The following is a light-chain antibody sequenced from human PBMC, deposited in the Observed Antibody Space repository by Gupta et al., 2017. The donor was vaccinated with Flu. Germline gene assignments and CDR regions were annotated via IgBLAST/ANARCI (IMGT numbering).Light chain of an antibody. V-gene: IGKV1-5*03. CDR2: KAS. CDR1: QSISTW. CDR3: QQSNSYSPA. Sequence: PSTLSASVGDRVTITCRASQSISTWLAWYQQKPGKTPKLLIHKASTLESGVPSRFSGSGSGTEFTLTISSLQPDDFATYYCQQSNSYSPAFGQGTNLEIK. J-gene: IGKJ2*01.